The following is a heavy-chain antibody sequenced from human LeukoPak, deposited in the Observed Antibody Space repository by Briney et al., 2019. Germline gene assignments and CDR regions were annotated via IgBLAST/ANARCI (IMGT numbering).Heavy chain of an antibody. D-gene: IGHD4-17*01. CDR3: AKNRRAVTTSSLTY. CDR2: ISGSGGST. J-gene: IGHJ4*02. V-gene: IGHV3-23*01. Sequence: PSGGSLRLSCAASGFTFSSYAMSWVRQAPGKGLEWVSAISGSGGSTYYADSVKGRFTISRDNSKNTLYLQMNSLRAEDTAVYYCAKNRRAVTTSSLTYWGQGTLVTVSS. CDR1: GFTFSSYA.